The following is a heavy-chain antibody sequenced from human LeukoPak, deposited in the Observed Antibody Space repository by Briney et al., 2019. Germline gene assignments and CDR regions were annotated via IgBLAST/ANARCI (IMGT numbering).Heavy chain of an antibody. CDR2: ISSSSSTV. J-gene: IGHJ4*02. D-gene: IGHD5-24*01. CDR1: GFTFSSYS. Sequence: PGGSLKLSCAASGFTFSSYSMNWVRQAPGKGLEWVSYISSSSSTVYYADSVKGRFTISRDNAKNSLYLQMNSLRAEDTAVYYCARVAVRDGYKVVLSIVLDYWGQGTLVTVSS. V-gene: IGHV3-48*01. CDR3: ARVAVRDGYKVVLSIVLDY.